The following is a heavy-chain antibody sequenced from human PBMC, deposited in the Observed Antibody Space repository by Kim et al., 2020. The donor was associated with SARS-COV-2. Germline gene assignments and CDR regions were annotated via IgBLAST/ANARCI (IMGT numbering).Heavy chain of an antibody. D-gene: IGHD3-3*01. CDR2: FDPEDVET. CDR1: GYTLTELS. J-gene: IGHJ4*02. V-gene: IGHV1-24*01. Sequence: ASVKVSCKVSGYTLTELSMHWVRQAPGKGLEWMGGFDPEDVETIYAQKFQGRVTMTEDTSTDTAYMELSSLRSEDTALYYCATGFAVFGVVPPDYWGQGTLVTVSS. CDR3: ATGFAVFGVVPPDY.